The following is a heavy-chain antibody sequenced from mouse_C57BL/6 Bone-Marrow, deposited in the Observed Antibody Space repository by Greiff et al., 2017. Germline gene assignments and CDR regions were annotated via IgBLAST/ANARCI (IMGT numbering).Heavy chain of an antibody. D-gene: IGHD1-1*01. V-gene: IGHV1-62-2*01. Sequence: LVESGAELVKPGASVKLSCKASGYTFTEYTIHWVKQRSGQGLEWIGWFYPGSGSIKYNEKFKDKATLTADKSSSTVYMELSRLTSEDSAVYFCARRHYYGSSYDFDYWGQGTTLTVSS. CDR3: ARRHYYGSSYDFDY. CDR2: FYPGSGSI. J-gene: IGHJ2*01. CDR1: GYTFTEYT.